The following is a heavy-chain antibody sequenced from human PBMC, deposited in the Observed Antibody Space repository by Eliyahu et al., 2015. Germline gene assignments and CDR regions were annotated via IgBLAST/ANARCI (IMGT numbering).Heavy chain of an antibody. J-gene: IGHJ3*01. CDR2: TYHWSKWGN. CDR3: VRGLNNAFDV. V-gene: IGHV6-1*01. D-gene: IGHD4/OR15-4a*01. CDR1: GDSIYTSSVA. Sequence: QVQLQQSGPGLVKPSQTLSLTCAIAGDSIYTSSVAWNWIRQSPSRGLEWLGRTYHWSKWGNDYAASVKSRISINPDTSKNQFSLQLNSVTPEDTAIYYCVRGLNNAFDVWGQGTMVTVSS.